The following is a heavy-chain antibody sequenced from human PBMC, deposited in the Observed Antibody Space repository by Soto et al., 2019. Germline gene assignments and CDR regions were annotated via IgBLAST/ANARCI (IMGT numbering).Heavy chain of an antibody. V-gene: IGHV4-34*01. CDR2: VSHRGST. D-gene: IGHD6-13*01. J-gene: IGHJ4*02. CDR3: ARNGGSTWYYFDS. Sequence: PPQTLSLTCAVNGGSFTGDYGCWIRQSPGKGLEWIGEVSHRGSTNYNPSLKSRVTISIDTSKNQFFLNLNSVTAADTGMYYCARNGGSTWYYFDSWGQGTVVTVSS. CDR1: GGSFTGDY.